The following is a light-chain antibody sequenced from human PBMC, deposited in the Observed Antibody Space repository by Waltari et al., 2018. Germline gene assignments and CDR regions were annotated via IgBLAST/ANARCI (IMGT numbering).Light chain of an antibody. CDR1: QSLLYRDGYTY. CDR3: MQGAHWPPT. CDR2: RVS. Sequence: DVVVTQSPLSLPVTPGQPASMSCRSSQSLLYRDGYTYLNWFHQRPGQSPRSLIYRVSSRDSGVPDRFSGSGSGADFTLNISRVEAEDVGVYYCMQGAHWPPTFGQGTNLDIK. V-gene: IGKV2-30*01. J-gene: IGKJ1*01.